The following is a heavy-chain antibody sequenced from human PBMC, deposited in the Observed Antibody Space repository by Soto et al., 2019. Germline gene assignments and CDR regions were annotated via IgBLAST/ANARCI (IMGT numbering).Heavy chain of an antibody. CDR1: GLTFSSYG. CDR2: ISGSGGSI. Sequence: PEASRRLSCAASGLTFSSYGMSWVRQAPGKGLQWVSGISGSGGSIYYAASVKGRLTISRDNSKNTLYLHMNSLRAEDTAVYYCAKRKVVGASHLYDYGGQGTRVTDSS. V-gene: IGHV3-23*01. D-gene: IGHD2-15*01. J-gene: IGHJ4*02. CDR3: AKRKVVGASHLYDY.